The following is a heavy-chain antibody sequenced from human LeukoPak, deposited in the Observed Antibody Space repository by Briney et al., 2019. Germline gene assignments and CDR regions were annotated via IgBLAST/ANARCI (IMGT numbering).Heavy chain of an antibody. Sequence: SVKVSCKASGGTFSSYAISWVRQAPGQGLEWMGRIIPILGIANYAQKFQGRVTITADKSTSTAYMELSSLRSEDTAAYYCARAGAVAGTYDAFDIWGQGTMVTVSS. J-gene: IGHJ3*02. CDR2: IIPILGIA. CDR1: GGTFSSYA. V-gene: IGHV1-69*04. CDR3: ARAGAVAGTYDAFDI. D-gene: IGHD6-19*01.